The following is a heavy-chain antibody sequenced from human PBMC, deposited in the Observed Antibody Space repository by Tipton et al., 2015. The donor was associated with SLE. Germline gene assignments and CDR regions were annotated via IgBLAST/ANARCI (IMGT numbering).Heavy chain of an antibody. Sequence: TLSLTCAVYGGSFSGYYWSWIRQPPGKGLEWIGEINHSGSTNYNPSLKSRVTISVDTSKNQFSLKLSSVTAADTAVYYCASGYSGYDSGWFDPWGQGTLVTVSS. D-gene: IGHD5-12*01. V-gene: IGHV4-34*01. CDR1: GGSFSGYY. CDR2: INHSGST. CDR3: ASGYSGYDSGWFDP. J-gene: IGHJ5*02.